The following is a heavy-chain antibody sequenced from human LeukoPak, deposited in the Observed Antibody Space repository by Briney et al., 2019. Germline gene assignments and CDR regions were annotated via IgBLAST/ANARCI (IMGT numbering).Heavy chain of an antibody. CDR1: GYTFTSYG. Sequence: GASVKVSCKASGYTFTSYGISWVRQAPGQGLKWMGWISAYNGNTNYAQKLQGRVTMTTDTSTSTAYMELRSLRSDDTAVYYCARADIVVVPAAIFDYWGQGTLVTVSS. J-gene: IGHJ4*02. CDR3: ARADIVVVPAAIFDY. CDR2: ISAYNGNT. D-gene: IGHD2-2*01. V-gene: IGHV1-18*01.